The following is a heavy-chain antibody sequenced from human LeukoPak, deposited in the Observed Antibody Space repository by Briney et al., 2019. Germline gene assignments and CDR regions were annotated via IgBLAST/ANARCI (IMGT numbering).Heavy chain of an antibody. CDR2: MWDDESNK. Sequence: GRSLRLSCAASGLTFRSHGMHWVRQAPGKGLEWVAVMWDDESNKYYADSVKGRFTISRDNSKNILYLQMNNLGAEDTAVYYCARGRGGTYPPGIYWGQGTLVTVSS. D-gene: IGHD1-26*01. CDR3: ARGRGGTYPPGIY. J-gene: IGHJ4*02. V-gene: IGHV3-33*01. CDR1: GLTFRSHG.